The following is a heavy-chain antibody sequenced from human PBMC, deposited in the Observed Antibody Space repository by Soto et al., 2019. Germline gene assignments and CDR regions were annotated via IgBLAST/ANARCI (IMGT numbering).Heavy chain of an antibody. CDR3: ARRGGGDSLFDS. V-gene: IGHV4-39*01. CDR2: IFYGGGSGVA. J-gene: IGHJ4*02. CDR1: GGSFISSNYY. D-gene: IGHD4-17*01. Sequence: ASETLSLTCTFSGGSFISSNYYWGWIRQPPGKGLEWIGNIFYGGGSGVAYYSPSLKSRVTISVDTSKNQFSLNMRSLTAADTAVYFCARRGGGDSLFDSWGQGKLVTVSS.